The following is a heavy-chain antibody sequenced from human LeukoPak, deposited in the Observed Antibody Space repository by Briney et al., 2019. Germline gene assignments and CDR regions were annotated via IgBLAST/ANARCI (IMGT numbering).Heavy chain of an antibody. CDR3: ARENWYYDH. D-gene: IGHD1-1*01. CDR2: ISPDGGVT. V-gene: IGHV1-2*02. CDR1: ASIFNVDY. Sequence: ASVKVSCKSSASIFNVDYMRWVRQAPGQGLEWMGWISPDGGVTNYAQKFQGRVTLTRDTATTTDYMELSRLRSDDTAVYYCARENWYYDHWGQGTLVTVSS. J-gene: IGHJ4*02.